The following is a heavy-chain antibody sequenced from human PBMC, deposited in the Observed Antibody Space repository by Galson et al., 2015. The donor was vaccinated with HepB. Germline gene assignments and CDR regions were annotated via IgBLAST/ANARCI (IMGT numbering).Heavy chain of an antibody. D-gene: IGHD1-7*01. J-gene: IGHJ6*02. CDR2: VSGYDGSA. CDR3: ARDSRLELHLNNYYSYGMDV. Sequence: SVKVSCKASGYDFNKYGLSWVRQVPRQGLEWMGWVSGYDGSANYAPKFKGRVTMTTQTSTDTAFMEMRSLKADDTAVYFCARDSRLELHLNNYYSYGMDVWGQGTAV. V-gene: IGHV1-18*01. CDR1: GYDFNKYG.